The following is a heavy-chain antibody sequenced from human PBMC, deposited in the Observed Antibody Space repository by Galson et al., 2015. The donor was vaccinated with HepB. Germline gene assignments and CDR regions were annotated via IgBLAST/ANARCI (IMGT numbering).Heavy chain of an antibody. V-gene: IGHV3-21*04. D-gene: IGHD6-19*01. CDR2: ISSSSTYI. CDR1: GFTFSSYS. CDR3: ANHIGPSGWYYFDY. Sequence: SLRLSCAASGFTFSSYSMNWVRQAPGKGLEWVSFISSSSTYIYQADSVKGRFTISRDNSKNTLYLQMNSLRAEDTAVYYCANHIGPSGWYYFDYWGQGTLVTVSS. J-gene: IGHJ4*02.